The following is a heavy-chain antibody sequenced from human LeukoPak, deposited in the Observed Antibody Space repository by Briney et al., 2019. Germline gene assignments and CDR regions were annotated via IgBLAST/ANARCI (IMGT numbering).Heavy chain of an antibody. CDR1: GFTFSSYD. CDR3: ARGDYGDYYFDC. CDR2: IVNVGDR. Sequence: PGGSLRLSCAASGFTFSSYDMHWVRQGTGKGLEWVSGIVNVGDRYYAGSVKGRFTISRENAKNSVYLQMNSLRAEDAAVYYCARGDYGDYYFDCWGQGTLVTVSS. J-gene: IGHJ4*02. D-gene: IGHD4-17*01. V-gene: IGHV3-13*01.